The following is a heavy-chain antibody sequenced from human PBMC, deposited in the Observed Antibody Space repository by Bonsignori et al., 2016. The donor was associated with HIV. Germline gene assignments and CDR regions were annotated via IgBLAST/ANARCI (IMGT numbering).Heavy chain of an antibody. V-gene: IGHV3-74*01. Sequence: WIRQPPGKGLVWVSRINSDGSSTNYADYVKGRFTISRDNAKNTLYLQMNSLRAEDTAVYYCARLGDSGYWGQGTLVTVSS. CDR3: ARLGDSGY. D-gene: IGHD3-16*01. CDR2: INSDGSST. J-gene: IGHJ4*02.